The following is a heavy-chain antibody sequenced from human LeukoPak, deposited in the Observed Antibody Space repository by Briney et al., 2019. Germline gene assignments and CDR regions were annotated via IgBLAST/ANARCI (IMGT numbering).Heavy chain of an antibody. CDR1: GHTFTVYY. D-gene: IGHD3-10*01. CDR3: ASYASGYNWLKA. V-gene: IGHV1-2*02. Sequence: GASVKVSCKASGHTFTVYYIHWVRQAPGQALEWMGWIHPGTGDTNYAQRFQGRVTVTRDTSITTAYMELSSLKSDDTAVYYCASYASGYNWLKAWGQGTLVTVSS. CDR2: IHPGTGDT. J-gene: IGHJ5*02.